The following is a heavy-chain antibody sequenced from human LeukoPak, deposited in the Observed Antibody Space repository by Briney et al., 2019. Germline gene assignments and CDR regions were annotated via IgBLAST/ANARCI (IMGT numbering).Heavy chain of an antibody. CDR3: ASLDTAHPSGVY. CDR1: TFTFTPGW. J-gene: IGHJ4*02. CDR2: IKRDGGEK. D-gene: IGHD5-18*01. Sequence: GGSLRLSCEASTFTFTPGWMSWVRQAPGKGLEWVAMIKRDGGEKHYVDSVTGRFTISRDNAKKSLYLQMDSLRDEDTAVYYCASLDTAHPSGVYWGQGTLVTVSS. V-gene: IGHV3-7*01.